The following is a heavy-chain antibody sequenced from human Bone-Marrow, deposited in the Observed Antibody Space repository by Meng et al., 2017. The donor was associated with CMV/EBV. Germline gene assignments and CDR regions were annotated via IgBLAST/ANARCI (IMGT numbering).Heavy chain of an antibody. D-gene: IGHD2-2*01. CDR2: IYSGGSST. J-gene: IGHJ4*01. CDR1: GFTFSSYA. CDR3: AKGTKSSYCSSTSCYPYYFDY. V-gene: IGHV3-23*03. Sequence: GGSLRLSCAASGFTFSSYAMSWVRQAPGKGLEWVSVIYSGGSSTYYADSVKGRFTISRDNSKNTLYLQMNSLRAEDTAVYYCAKGTKSSYCSSTSCYPYYFDYWGQGSLVTV.